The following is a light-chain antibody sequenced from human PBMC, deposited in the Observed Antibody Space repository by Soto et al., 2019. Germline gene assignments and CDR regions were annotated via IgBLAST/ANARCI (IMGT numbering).Light chain of an antibody. Sequence: QSVLTQPPSASGTPGQRVTISCSGSSSNIGSNTVNWYQQLPGTAPKLLIYSNNQRPSGVPDRFSGSKSGTSASLAISGLQSEYEADYYCAAWDDSLNAVVFGGGTKVTV. CDR2: SNN. CDR3: AAWDDSLNAVV. CDR1: SSNIGSNT. J-gene: IGLJ2*01. V-gene: IGLV1-44*01.